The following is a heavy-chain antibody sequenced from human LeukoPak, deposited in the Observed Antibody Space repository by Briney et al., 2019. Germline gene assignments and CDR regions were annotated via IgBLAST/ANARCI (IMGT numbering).Heavy chain of an antibody. D-gene: IGHD1-26*01. CDR3: ARDESTVGFDY. Sequence: SETLSLTCTVSGGSISSYYWSWIRQPPGKGLEWIGHIYYSGSTNYNPSLKSRVTISVDTSKNQFSLKLSSVTAADTAVYYCARDESTVGFDYWGQGTLVTVSS. CDR2: IYYSGST. J-gene: IGHJ4*02. CDR1: GGSISSYY. V-gene: IGHV4-59*01.